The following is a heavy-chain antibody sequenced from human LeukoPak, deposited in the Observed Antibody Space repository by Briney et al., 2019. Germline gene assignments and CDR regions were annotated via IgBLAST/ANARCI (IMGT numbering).Heavy chain of an antibody. J-gene: IGHJ6*02. CDR3: AKPAYSGSTPVYGMDV. CDR2: IYRGGST. D-gene: IGHD1-26*01. Sequence: GGSLRLSCAASGFTVSGNYMSWVRQAPGKGLEWVSVIYRGGSTYYADSVKGRFTISRDNSKNTLYLQMNSLRAEDTAVYYCAKPAYSGSTPVYGMDVWGQGTTVTVSS. V-gene: IGHV3-53*01. CDR1: GFTVSGNY.